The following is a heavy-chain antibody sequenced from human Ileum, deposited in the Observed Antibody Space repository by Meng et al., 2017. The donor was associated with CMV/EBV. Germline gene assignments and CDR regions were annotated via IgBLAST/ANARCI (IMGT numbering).Heavy chain of an antibody. Sequence: SETLSLTCTVSGGSVSSGSYYWSWIRQPPGKGLEWIGYIYYSGSTNYNPSLKSRVTISVDTSKNQFSLKLSSVTAADTAVYYCARGSGSYYRYGKDVWGHGTTVTVSS. V-gene: IGHV4-61*01. CDR2: IYYSGST. D-gene: IGHD3-10*01. CDR1: GGSVSSGSYY. J-gene: IGHJ6*02. CDR3: ARGSGSYYRYGKDV.